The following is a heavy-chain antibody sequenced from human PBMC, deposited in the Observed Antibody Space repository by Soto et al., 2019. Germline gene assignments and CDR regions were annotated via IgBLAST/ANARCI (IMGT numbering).Heavy chain of an antibody. CDR3: AKVHLGELSLWYFDL. CDR2: ISGSGGST. D-gene: IGHD3-16*02. CDR1: GFTFSSYA. J-gene: IGHJ2*01. V-gene: IGHV3-23*01. Sequence: EVQLLESGGGLVKPGGSLRLSCAASGFTFSSYAMSWVRQAPGKGLEWVSAISGSGGSTYYADSVKGRFTISRDNSKNTLYLQMNSLRAEDTAVYYCAKVHLGELSLWYFDLWGRGTLVTVSS.